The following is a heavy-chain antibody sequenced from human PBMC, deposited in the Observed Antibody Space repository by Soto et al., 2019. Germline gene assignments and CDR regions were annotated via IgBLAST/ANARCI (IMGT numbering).Heavy chain of an antibody. J-gene: IGHJ4*02. CDR1: GFTFSSYA. D-gene: IGHD3-9*01. Sequence: GGSLRLSCAASGFTFSSYAMHWVRQAPGKGLEWVAVISYDGSNKYYADSVKGRFTISRDNSKNTLYLQMNSLRAEDTAVYYCARDFVSGIILTGPYFDYWGQGTLVTVSS. CDR2: ISYDGSNK. V-gene: IGHV3-30-3*01. CDR3: ARDFVSGIILTGPYFDY.